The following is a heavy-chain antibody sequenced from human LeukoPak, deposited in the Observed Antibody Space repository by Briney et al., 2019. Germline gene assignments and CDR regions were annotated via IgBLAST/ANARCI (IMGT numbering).Heavy chain of an antibody. V-gene: IGHV4-59*01. Sequence: SETLSLTCAVYGGSFSGYYWSWICQPPGKGLEWIGYIYYSGSTNYNPSLKSRVTISVDTSKNQFSLKLSSVTAADTAVYYCARVTMIVVPQDAFDIWGQGTMVTVSS. CDR3: ARVTMIVVPQDAFDI. CDR1: GGSFSGYY. J-gene: IGHJ3*02. D-gene: IGHD3-22*01. CDR2: IYYSGST.